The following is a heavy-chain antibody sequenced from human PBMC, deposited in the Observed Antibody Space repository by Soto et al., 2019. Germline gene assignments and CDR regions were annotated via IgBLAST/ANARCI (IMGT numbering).Heavy chain of an antibody. Sequence: GGSLRLSFKTSGFPFSSYGLHWLRQAPGKGLEWVTFISYNGNKINYADSVKGRFTVSRDNSKNTLYLQMNSLRPEDTAVYYCAKHSSTFVFWGQGTLVTVSS. J-gene: IGHJ4*02. V-gene: IGHV3-30*18. CDR1: GFPFSSYG. CDR2: ISYNGNKI. CDR3: AKHSSTFVF. D-gene: IGHD2-2*01.